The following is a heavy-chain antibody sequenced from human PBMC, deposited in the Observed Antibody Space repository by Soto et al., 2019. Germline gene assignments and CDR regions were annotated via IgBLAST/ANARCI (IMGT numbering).Heavy chain of an antibody. CDR1: GFTFSSYS. D-gene: IGHD5-12*01. CDR3: ARAGYSGYDDEEAFDY. Sequence: EVQLVESGGGLVKPGGSLRLSCAASGFTFSSYSMNWVRQAPGKGLEWVSSISSSSSYIYYADSVKGRFTISRDNAKNSLDLQMNSLRAEDTAVYYCARAGYSGYDDEEAFDYWGQGTLVTVSS. J-gene: IGHJ4*02. CDR2: ISSSSSYI. V-gene: IGHV3-21*01.